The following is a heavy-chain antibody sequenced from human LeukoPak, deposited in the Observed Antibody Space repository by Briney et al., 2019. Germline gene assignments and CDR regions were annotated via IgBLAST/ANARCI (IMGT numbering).Heavy chain of an antibody. CDR2: VSPNSGGT. CDR1: GYTFTGYY. V-gene: IGHV1-2*02. Sequence: ASVKVSCKASGYTFTGYYMHWVRQAPGQGLEWMGWVSPNSGGTKYAQKFQGRVTMTRDTSISTAYMELSRLRSDDTALYFCARGMSVAGTAWFDPWGQGTLVTVSS. J-gene: IGHJ5*02. CDR3: ARGMSVAGTAWFDP. D-gene: IGHD6-19*01.